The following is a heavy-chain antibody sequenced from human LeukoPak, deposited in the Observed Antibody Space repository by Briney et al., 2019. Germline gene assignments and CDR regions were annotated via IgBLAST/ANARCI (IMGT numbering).Heavy chain of an antibody. V-gene: IGHV3-21*01. D-gene: IGHD5-24*01. Sequence: GGSLRLSCAASGFTFSSYSMNWVRQAPGKGLEWVSSISSSSSYIYYADSVKGRFTISRDDAKNSLYLQMNSLRAEDTAVYYCAREQDGYPEYYFDYWGQGTLVTVSS. CDR3: AREQDGYPEYYFDY. CDR2: ISSSSSYI. J-gene: IGHJ4*02. CDR1: GFTFSSYS.